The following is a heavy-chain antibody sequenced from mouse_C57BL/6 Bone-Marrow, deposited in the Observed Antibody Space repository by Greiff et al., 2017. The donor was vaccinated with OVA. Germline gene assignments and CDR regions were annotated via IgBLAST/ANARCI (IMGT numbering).Heavy chain of an antibody. CDR2: INPNNGGT. CDR1: GYTFTDYY. Sequence: EVQLQQSGPELVKPGASVKISCKASGYTFTDYYMNWVKQSHGKSLEWIGDINPNNGGTSYNQKFKGKATLTVDKSSSTAYMELRSLTSEDSAVYYCGRSRLTGWYYFDYWGQGTTLTVSA. V-gene: IGHV1-26*01. CDR3: GRSRLTGWYYFDY. D-gene: IGHD4-1*01. J-gene: IGHJ2*01.